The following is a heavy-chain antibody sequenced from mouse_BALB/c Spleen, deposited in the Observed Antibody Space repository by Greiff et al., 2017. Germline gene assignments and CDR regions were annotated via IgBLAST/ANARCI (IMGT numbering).Heavy chain of an antibody. CDR2: IDPENGDT. V-gene: IGHV14-4*02. D-gene: IGHD6-2*01. J-gene: IGHJ3*01. Sequence: VQLQQSGAELVRSGASVKLSCTASGFNIKDYYMHWVKQRPEQGLEWIGWIDPENGDTEYAPKFQGKATMTADTSSNTAYLQLSSLTSEDTAVYYCASLYGAWFAYWGQGTLVTVSA. CDR3: ASLYGAWFAY. CDR1: GFNIKDYY.